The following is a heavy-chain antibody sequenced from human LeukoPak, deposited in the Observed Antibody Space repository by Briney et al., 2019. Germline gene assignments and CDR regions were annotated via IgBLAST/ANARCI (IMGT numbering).Heavy chain of an antibody. Sequence: GASVKVSCKASGGTFSSYAIRWVRQAPGQGLEWMGGIIPIFGTANYAQKFQGRVTITADESTSTAYMELSSLRSEDTAVYYCASAYCGGDCYSTTFDYWGQGTLVTVSS. V-gene: IGHV1-69*13. D-gene: IGHD2-21*02. CDR1: GGTFSSYA. CDR3: ASAYCGGDCYSTTFDY. J-gene: IGHJ4*02. CDR2: IIPIFGTA.